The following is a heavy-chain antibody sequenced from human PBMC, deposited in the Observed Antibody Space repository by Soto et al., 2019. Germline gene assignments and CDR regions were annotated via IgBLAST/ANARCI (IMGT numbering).Heavy chain of an antibody. CDR1: GYXFTSYL. CDR2: IYPGYSDT. D-gene: IGHD3-3*01. Sequence: PXEXLMISCKCSGYXFTSYLLVWVRHMHGKGLEWMGIIYPGYSDTRYSPSFQGQVTSSAYKSISTAYLQLSSLKASDNAMYYCARRPTILGWFDPWGQGTLGTVS. V-gene: IGHV5-51*01. CDR3: ARRPTILGWFDP. J-gene: IGHJ5*02.